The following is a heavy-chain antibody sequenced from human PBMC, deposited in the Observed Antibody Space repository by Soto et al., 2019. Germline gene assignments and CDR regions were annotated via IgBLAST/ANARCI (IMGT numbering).Heavy chain of an antibody. Sequence: PVGSLRLSCAASGFTFSSYAMSWVRQAPGKGLEWVSAISGSGGSTYYADSVKGRFTISRDNSKNTLYLQMNSLRAEDTAVYYCAKWYCSSTSCPGFDPWGQGTLVTVSS. CDR2: ISGSGGST. CDR1: GFTFSSYA. V-gene: IGHV3-23*01. J-gene: IGHJ5*02. CDR3: AKWYCSSTSCPGFDP. D-gene: IGHD2-2*01.